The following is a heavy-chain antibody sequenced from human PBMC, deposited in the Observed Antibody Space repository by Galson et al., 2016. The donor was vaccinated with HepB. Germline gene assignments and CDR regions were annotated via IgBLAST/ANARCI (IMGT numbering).Heavy chain of an antibody. V-gene: IGHV3-23*01. CDR1: GFSFSIYS. J-gene: IGHJ3*02. CDR2: IRGSGTGT. CDR3: AKISRVGDNSGWVGSFDI. D-gene: IGHD6-19*01. Sequence: SLRLSCAASGFSFSIYSMNWVRQAPGKGLEWVSAIRGSGTGTSYTDSVQGRVTISRDNSKNTLYLQLNSLRAEGAAVYYCAKISRVGDNSGWVGSFDIWGRGTMVTVSS.